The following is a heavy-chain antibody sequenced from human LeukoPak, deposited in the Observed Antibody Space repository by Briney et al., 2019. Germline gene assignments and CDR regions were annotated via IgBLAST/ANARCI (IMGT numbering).Heavy chain of an antibody. J-gene: IGHJ4*02. CDR1: GYTFTSYY. Sequence: ASAKVSCKASGYTFTSYYIHWVRQAPGQGLEWMGIINPSGDSTTYAQQFQGRVTMTRDTSTSTVYMELSSLRSEDTAVYYCARHRSGAFDYWGQGTLVTVSS. V-gene: IGHV1-46*01. D-gene: IGHD3-10*01. CDR3: ARHRSGAFDY. CDR2: INPSGDST.